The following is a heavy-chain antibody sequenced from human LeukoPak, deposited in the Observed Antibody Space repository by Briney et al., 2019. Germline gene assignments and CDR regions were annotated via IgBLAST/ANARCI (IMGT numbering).Heavy chain of an antibody. CDR3: ARDSQSGYSRVFDY. CDR2: ISGSSSYI. Sequence: GGSLRLSCAASGFTFSIYSMSWVRQAPGKGLEWVSSISGSSSYIYYADSVKGRFTVSRDNAKSSLYLQMNSLRAEDTAVYYCARDSQSGYSRVFDYWGQGTLVTVSS. J-gene: IGHJ4*02. CDR1: GFTFSIYS. D-gene: IGHD5-12*01. V-gene: IGHV3-21*01.